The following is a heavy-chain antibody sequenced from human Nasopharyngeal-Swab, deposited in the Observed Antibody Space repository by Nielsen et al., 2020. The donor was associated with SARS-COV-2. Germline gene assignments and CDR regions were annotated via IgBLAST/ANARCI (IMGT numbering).Heavy chain of an antibody. CDR2: IFSSGST. CDR1: GGSISGYY. V-gene: IGHV4-59*01. CDR3: ARRGNSYGGNWFDS. D-gene: IGHD2/OR15-2a*01. J-gene: IGHJ5*01. Sequence: LRLSCTVPGGSISGYYWSWIRQPPGKGLEWIGHIFSSGSTTYNPSLRSRVTISVDTSKNQFSLRLSSVTAADTAVYFCARRGNSYGGNWFDSWGLGSLVVVSS.